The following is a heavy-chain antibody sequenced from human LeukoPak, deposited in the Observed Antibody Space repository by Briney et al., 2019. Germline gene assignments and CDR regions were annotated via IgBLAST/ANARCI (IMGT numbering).Heavy chain of an antibody. J-gene: IGHJ4*02. CDR2: ISWNSGSI. CDR3: AKGYYDSSGALFDY. CDR1: GFTFDDYA. D-gene: IGHD3-22*01. Sequence: GGSLRLSCAASGFTFDDYAMHWVRQAPGKGLEWVSGISWNSGSIGYADSVKGRFTISRDNAKNSLYLQMNSLRAEDMALYYCAKGYYDSSGALFDYWGQGTPVTVSS. V-gene: IGHV3-9*03.